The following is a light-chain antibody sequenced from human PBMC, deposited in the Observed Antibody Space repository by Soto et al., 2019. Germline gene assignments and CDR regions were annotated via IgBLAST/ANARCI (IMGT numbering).Light chain of an antibody. Sequence: EIVMTQSPATLSVSPGERATLSCRASQSVGSNLAWYQQKPGQAPRLLIYGASTRATGIPARFSGSGSGTEFTLTISSLQSEDFAVYYCQQYNNWPQTLGQGTKVDIK. CDR3: QQYNNWPQT. J-gene: IGKJ1*01. CDR1: QSVGSN. CDR2: GAS. V-gene: IGKV3-15*01.